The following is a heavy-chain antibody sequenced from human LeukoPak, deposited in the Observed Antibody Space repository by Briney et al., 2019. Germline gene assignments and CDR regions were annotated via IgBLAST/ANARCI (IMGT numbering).Heavy chain of an antibody. CDR1: GFTFSSYG. CDR2: IRYDGSNK. Sequence: TGGSLRLSCAASGFTFSSYGMHWVRQAPGKGLEWVAFIRYDGSNKYYADSVKGRFTISRDNSKNTLYLQMNSLRAEDTAVYYCAKFKDCSGGSCPYYFDYWGQGTLVTVSS. CDR3: AKFKDCSGGSCPYYFDY. J-gene: IGHJ4*02. D-gene: IGHD2-15*01. V-gene: IGHV3-30*02.